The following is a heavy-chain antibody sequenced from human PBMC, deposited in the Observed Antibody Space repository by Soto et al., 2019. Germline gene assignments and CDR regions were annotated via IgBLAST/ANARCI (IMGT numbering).Heavy chain of an antibody. V-gene: IGHV3-30-3*01. CDR1: GFTFSDYA. CDR2: ISYDGYNS. Sequence: GGSLRLSCVASGFTFSDYAVHWVRLAPSKGLEWVAMISYDGYNSYSADSVKGRFTISRDNSKNTLFLQMDSLRPDDTAIYYCARDGGFSYGFDYYFDYWGHGTLVTVSS. J-gene: IGHJ4*01. CDR3: ARDGGFSYGFDYYFDY. D-gene: IGHD3-16*01.